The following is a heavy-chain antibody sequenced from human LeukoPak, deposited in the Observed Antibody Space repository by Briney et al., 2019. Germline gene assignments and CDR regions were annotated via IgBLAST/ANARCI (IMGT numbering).Heavy chain of an antibody. CDR3: AKESLNLLGSFDY. CDR1: GFTFSSYG. CDR2: ISGSGSST. D-gene: IGHD7-27*01. Sequence: GGSLRLSCAASGFTFSSYGMSWVRQAPGKGLEWVSAISGSGSSTYYADSVKGRFTISRDNSKNTLYLQMNSLRVEDTAVYYCAKESLNLLGSFDYWGQGTLVTVSS. V-gene: IGHV3-23*01. J-gene: IGHJ4*02.